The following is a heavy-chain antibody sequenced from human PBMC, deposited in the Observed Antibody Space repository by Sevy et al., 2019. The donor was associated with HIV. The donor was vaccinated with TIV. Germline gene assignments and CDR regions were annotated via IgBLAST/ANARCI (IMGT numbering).Heavy chain of an antibody. V-gene: IGHV3-23*01. CDR2: ISGSGGST. D-gene: IGHD2-15*01. J-gene: IGHJ3*01. Sequence: GGSLRLSCAASGVTISNYAMNWVRQAPGKGLEWVSAISGSGGSTYYADSVKGRFTISRDNSKNTLYLQMNSLRAEDRAVYYCAKVRVWMVGDAFDVWGQGTMVTVSS. CDR3: AKVRVWMVGDAFDV. CDR1: GVTISNYA.